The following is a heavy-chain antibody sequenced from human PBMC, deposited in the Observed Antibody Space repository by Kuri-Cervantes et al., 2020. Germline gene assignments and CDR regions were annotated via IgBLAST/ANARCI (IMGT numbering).Heavy chain of an antibody. V-gene: IGHV3-20*04. CDR3: AKTIVGATTDGYYGMDV. CDR1: GFTFDDYG. Sequence: GESLKISCAASGFTFDDYGMSWVRQAPGKGLEWVSGINWNGGSTGYADSVKGRFTISRDNSKNTLYLQMNSLRAEDTAVYYCAKTIVGATTDGYYGMDVWGQGTTVTISS. CDR2: INWNGGST. D-gene: IGHD1-26*01. J-gene: IGHJ6*02.